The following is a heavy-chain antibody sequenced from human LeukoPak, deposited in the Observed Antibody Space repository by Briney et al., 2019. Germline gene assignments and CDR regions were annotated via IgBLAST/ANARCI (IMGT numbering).Heavy chain of an antibody. Sequence: ASVKVSCKASGYTFTGYYIHWVRQAPGQGLEWMGWINPNTGGTKYAQKFQGRVTMTRVTSISTAYMEENILTSDDTALYYCARARAETSGWDPFDFWGQGTLVTVSS. D-gene: IGHD6-25*01. V-gene: IGHV1-2*02. CDR3: ARARAETSGWDPFDF. CDR2: INPNTGGT. CDR1: GYTFTGYY. J-gene: IGHJ4*02.